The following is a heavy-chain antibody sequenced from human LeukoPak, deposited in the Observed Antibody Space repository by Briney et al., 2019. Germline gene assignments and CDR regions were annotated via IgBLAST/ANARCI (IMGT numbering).Heavy chain of an antibody. Sequence: SVKVSCKASGGTFSSYAISWVRQAPGQGLEWMGGIIPIFGTANYAQKFQGRVTITTDESTSTAYMELSSLRSEDAAVYYCARTYYYDSSGYYWGTYYFDYWGQGTLVTVSS. CDR2: IIPIFGTA. D-gene: IGHD3-22*01. CDR3: ARTYYYDSSGYYWGTYYFDY. J-gene: IGHJ4*02. V-gene: IGHV1-69*05. CDR1: GGTFSSYA.